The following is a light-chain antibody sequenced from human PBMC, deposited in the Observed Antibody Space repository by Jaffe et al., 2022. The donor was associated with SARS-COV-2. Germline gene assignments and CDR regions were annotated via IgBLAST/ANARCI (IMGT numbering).Light chain of an antibody. J-gene: IGLJ1*01. CDR2: EVS. CDR3: SSYAGSFSV. CDR1: RSDVGGYEY. Sequence: QSALTQPPSASGSPGQSVTISCTGTRSDVGGYEYVSWYQQHPGKAPKLIIYEVSKRPSGVSDRFSGSKSGNTASLTVSGLQAEDEADYYCSSYAGSFSVFGIGTKVTVL. V-gene: IGLV2-8*01.